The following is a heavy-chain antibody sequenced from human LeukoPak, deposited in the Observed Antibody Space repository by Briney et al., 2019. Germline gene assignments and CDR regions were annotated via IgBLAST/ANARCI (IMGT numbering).Heavy chain of an antibody. CDR3: ARGGKSGYYYGY. CDR2: ISAYNANT. V-gene: IGHV1-18*01. CDR1: GYTFSSYG. J-gene: IGHJ4*02. Sequence: ASVKVSCKASGYTFSSYGISWVRQAPGQGLERMGWISAYNANTHYAQKVQGRVTMTTDSSTTTAYMELRSLRSDDTAVYYCARGGKSGYYYGYWGQGTLVTVSS. D-gene: IGHD3-22*01.